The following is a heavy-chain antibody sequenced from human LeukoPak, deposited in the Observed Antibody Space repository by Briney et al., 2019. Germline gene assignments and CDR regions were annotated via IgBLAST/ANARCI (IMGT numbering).Heavy chain of an antibody. J-gene: IGHJ4*02. Sequence: GGSLRLSCAASGFTFSSYWMHWVPQAPGKGLVWVSRINSDGSSITYADSVKGRFTISRDNAKNTLYLQMNSLRVEDTAVYYCAREGRVSGYDFDCWGQGTLVTVSS. V-gene: IGHV3-74*03. CDR3: AREGRVSGYDFDC. D-gene: IGHD5-12*01. CDR2: INSDGSSI. CDR1: GFTFSSYW.